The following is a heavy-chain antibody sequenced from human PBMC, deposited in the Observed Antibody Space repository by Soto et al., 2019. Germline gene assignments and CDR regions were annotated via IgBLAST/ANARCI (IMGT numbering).Heavy chain of an antibody. CDR3: AKGNYDYVWGTYRTAFDY. D-gene: IGHD3-16*02. CDR2: ISGSGGTT. Sequence: EVQLLESGGGLVQPGGSLRLSCAASGFTFSNYAMTWVRQAPGKGLEWVSDISGSGGTTYYADSVKGRFTISRDTSKNTLYLQMNSLRVEDTAVYYCAKGNYDYVWGTYRTAFDYWGHGTLVTVSS. V-gene: IGHV3-23*01. CDR1: GFTFSNYA. J-gene: IGHJ4*01.